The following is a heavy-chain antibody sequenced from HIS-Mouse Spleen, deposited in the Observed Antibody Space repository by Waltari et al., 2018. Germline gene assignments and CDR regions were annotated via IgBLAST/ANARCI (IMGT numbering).Heavy chain of an antibody. Sequence: EVQLVESGGGLIQPGGSLRLSCAASGFTVSSHYMSWVRQAPGKGLEWVSVIYSGGSTYYADSVKGRFTISRDNSKNTLYLQMNSLRAEDTAVYYCAREGITGTTYYFDYWGQGTLVTVSS. CDR2: IYSGGST. J-gene: IGHJ4*02. CDR1: GFTVSSHY. D-gene: IGHD1-7*01. CDR3: AREGITGTTYYFDY. V-gene: IGHV3-53*01.